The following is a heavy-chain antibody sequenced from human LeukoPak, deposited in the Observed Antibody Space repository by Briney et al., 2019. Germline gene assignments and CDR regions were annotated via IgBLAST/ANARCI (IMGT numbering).Heavy chain of an antibody. CDR1: GFTFSSYG. V-gene: IGHV3-30*03. D-gene: IGHD3-10*01. CDR2: ISYDGSNK. Sequence: GGSLRLSCAASGFTFSSYGMHWVRQAPGKGLEWVAVISYDGSNKYYADSVKGRFTISRDNSKNTLYLQMNSLRVEDTAVYYCARPSLWFGELYFDDWGQGTLVTVSS. J-gene: IGHJ4*02. CDR3: ARPSLWFGELYFDD.